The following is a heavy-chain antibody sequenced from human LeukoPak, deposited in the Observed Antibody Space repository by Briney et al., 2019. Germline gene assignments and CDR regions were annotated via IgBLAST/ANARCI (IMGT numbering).Heavy chain of an antibody. J-gene: IGHJ5*02. V-gene: IGHV1-2*02. D-gene: IGHD3-10*01. CDR3: ARAGGMVRGVIFGWFDP. Sequence: ASVKVSCKASGYTFTGYYMHWVRQAPGQGLEWMGWINPNSGGTNYAQKFQGRVTMTRDTSISTAYMELSRLRSDDTAVYYCARAGGMVRGVIFGWFDPWGQGTLVTASS. CDR1: GYTFTGYY. CDR2: INPNSGGT.